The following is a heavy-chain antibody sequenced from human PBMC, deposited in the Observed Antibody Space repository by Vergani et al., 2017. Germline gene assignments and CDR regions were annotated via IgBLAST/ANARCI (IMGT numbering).Heavy chain of an antibody. Sequence: QVQLVESGGGVVQPGGSLRLSCAASGFTFSSYGMHWVGQAPGKGLEWVAFIRYDGSNKYYADSVKGRFTISRDNSKNTLYLQMNSLRAEDTAVYYCAKDGPSSGWYLRKDYYYYGMDVWGQGTTVTFSS. CDR3: AKDGPSSGWYLRKDYYYYGMDV. CDR2: IRYDGSNK. D-gene: IGHD6-19*01. V-gene: IGHV3-30*02. J-gene: IGHJ6*02. CDR1: GFTFSSYG.